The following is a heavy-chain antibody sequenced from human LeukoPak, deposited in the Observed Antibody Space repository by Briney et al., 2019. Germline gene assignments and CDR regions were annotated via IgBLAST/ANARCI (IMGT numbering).Heavy chain of an antibody. Sequence: SETLSLTCTVSGGSIGSYYWSWIRQPPGKGLEWIGYIYYSGSTNYNPSLKSRVTISVDTSKNQFSLKLSSVTAADTAVYYCARDRADIVVVPAARTGWFDPWGQGTLVTVSS. CDR2: IYYSGST. D-gene: IGHD2-2*01. J-gene: IGHJ5*02. CDR1: GGSIGSYY. V-gene: IGHV4-59*01. CDR3: ARDRADIVVVPAARTGWFDP.